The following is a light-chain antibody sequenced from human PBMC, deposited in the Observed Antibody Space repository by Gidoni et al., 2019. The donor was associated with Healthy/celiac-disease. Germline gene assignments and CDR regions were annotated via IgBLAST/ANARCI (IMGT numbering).Light chain of an antibody. CDR1: QSISSY. V-gene: IGKV1-39*01. CDR3: QQSYSTPRT. CDR2: AAS. J-gene: IGKJ4*01. Sequence: DIQMTQSPSSLSASVGDRVTITCRASQSISSYLNWYQQKPGKAPKLVIYAASSLQGGVPSRFSGSGSGTYFTLTISSLQPEDFATYYCQQSYSTPRTFGGGTKVEIK.